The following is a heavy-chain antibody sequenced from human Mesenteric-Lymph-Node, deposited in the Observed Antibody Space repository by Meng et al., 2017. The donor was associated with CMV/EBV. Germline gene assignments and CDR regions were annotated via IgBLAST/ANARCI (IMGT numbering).Heavy chain of an antibody. V-gene: IGHV5-10-1*01. CDR3: ARLDYWGNYYPDY. J-gene: IGHJ4*02. D-gene: IGHD3-3*01. CDR2: IDPDDSYT. Sequence: RSGYSFTGYWITWVRQRPGKGLEWMGRIDPDDSYTKYGPSFQGHVSISVDKSISTAYLQWSSLKASDTAMYYCARLDYWGNYYPDYWGQGTLVTVSS. CDR1: GYSFTGYW.